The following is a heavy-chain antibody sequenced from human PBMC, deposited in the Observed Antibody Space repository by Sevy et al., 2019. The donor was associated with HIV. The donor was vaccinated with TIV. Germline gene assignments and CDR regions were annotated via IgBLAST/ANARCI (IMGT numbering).Heavy chain of an antibody. CDR1: GFTFSSYG. V-gene: IGHV3-30*02. CDR2: IRYDGSNK. CDR3: ANLGDYYGSGSYYIAYYYYGMDV. Sequence: GGSLRLSCAASGFTFSSYGMHWVRQAPGKGLEWVAFIRYDGSNKYYADSVKGRFTISRDNSKNTLYLQMNSLRAEDTAVYYCANLGDYYGSGSYYIAYYYYGMDVWGQGTTVTVSS. J-gene: IGHJ6*02. D-gene: IGHD3-10*01.